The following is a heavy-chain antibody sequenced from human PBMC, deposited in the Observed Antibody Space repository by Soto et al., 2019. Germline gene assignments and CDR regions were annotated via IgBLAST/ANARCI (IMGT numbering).Heavy chain of an antibody. D-gene: IGHD6-13*01. Sequence: SETLSLTCAVSGGSISSGGYSWSWIRQPPGKGLEWIGYIYHSGSTYYNPSLKSRVTIPVDRSKNQFSLKLSSVTAADTAVYYCARVGASHSSSWGRRWFDPWGQGTLVTVSS. J-gene: IGHJ5*02. CDR1: GGSISSGGYS. V-gene: IGHV4-30-2*01. CDR3: ARVGASHSSSWGRRWFDP. CDR2: IYHSGST.